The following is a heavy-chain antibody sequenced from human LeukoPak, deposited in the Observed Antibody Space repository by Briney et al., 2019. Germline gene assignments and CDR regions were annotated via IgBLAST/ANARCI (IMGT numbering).Heavy chain of an antibody. V-gene: IGHV4-39*07. D-gene: IGHD3-9*01. Sequence: PSETLPLTCTVSGGSISSSSYFWGWIRQPPGKGLEWIGSIYYSGSTYYNPSLKSRVTMSVDTSKNQFSLKLTSVTAADTAVYYCARGHSRTYYDTLTGSESYLYYFMDVWGLGTTATISS. J-gene: IGHJ6*03. CDR3: ARGHSRTYYDTLTGSESYLYYFMDV. CDR1: GGSISSSSYF. CDR2: IYYSGST.